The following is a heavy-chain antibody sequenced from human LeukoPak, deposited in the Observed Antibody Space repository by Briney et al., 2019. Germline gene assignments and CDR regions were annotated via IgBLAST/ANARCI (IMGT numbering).Heavy chain of an antibody. CDR2: INPGGGPASYTGIPNDDNT. CDR3: ARVSTFQDSVTGYYEPFAY. V-gene: IGHV1-46*01. J-gene: IGHJ4*02. D-gene: IGHD3-9*01. Sequence: GASVKVSCKTSGDIFTNYNVHWVRQAPGQGLEWMGIINPGGGPASYTGIPNDDNTIYAPKFQGRVTVTGDASTSTVTMEVRSLTSEDTAVYYCARVSTFQDSVTGYYEPFAYWGQGTLITVSS. CDR1: GDIFTNYN.